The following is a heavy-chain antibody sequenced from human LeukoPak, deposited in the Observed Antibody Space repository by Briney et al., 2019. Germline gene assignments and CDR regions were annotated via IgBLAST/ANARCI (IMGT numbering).Heavy chain of an antibody. Sequence: GGSLRLSCLISGFTPSSNWMAWVRQAPGKGLEWVANINQDGSETFYVDSVKGRFTISRDNAKKSVYLHMNSLRAEDTALYYCARFGSEMVFFYFDFWGHGTLVTVSS. D-gene: IGHD3-10*01. CDR1: GFTPSSNW. CDR2: INQDGSET. J-gene: IGHJ4*01. CDR3: ARFGSEMVFFYFDF. V-gene: IGHV3-7*01.